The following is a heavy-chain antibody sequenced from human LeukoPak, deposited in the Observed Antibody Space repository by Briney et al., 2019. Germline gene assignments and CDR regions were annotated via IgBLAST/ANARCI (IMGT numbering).Heavy chain of an antibody. Sequence: GASVKVSCKASGGTFSSYAISWVRQAPGQGLEWMGGIIPIFGTANYAQKFQGRVTITTDESTSTAYMELSSLRSEDTAVYYCAREAQYYDFYYYMDVWAKGPRSPSP. J-gene: IGHJ6*03. D-gene: IGHD3-3*01. CDR1: GGTFSSYA. V-gene: IGHV1-69*05. CDR3: AREAQYYDFYYYMDV. CDR2: IIPIFGTA.